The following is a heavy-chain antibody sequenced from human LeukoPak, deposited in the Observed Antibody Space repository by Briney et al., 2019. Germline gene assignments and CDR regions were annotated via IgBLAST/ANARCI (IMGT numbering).Heavy chain of an antibody. V-gene: IGHV3-23*01. Sequence: GGSLRLSRAASGFTFSSYAMSWVRQAPGKGPEWVSALSGSGGTTYYADSVKGRFTISRDNSKNTLYLQMNSLRAEDTAVYYCAKGQQLETNWGQGTLVTVSS. CDR2: LSGSGGTT. D-gene: IGHD6-13*01. CDR3: AKGQQLETN. CDR1: GFTFSSYA. J-gene: IGHJ4*02.